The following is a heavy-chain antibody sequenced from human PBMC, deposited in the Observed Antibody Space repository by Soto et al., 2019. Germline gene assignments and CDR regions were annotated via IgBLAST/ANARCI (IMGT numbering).Heavy chain of an antibody. J-gene: IGHJ4*02. D-gene: IGHD5-18*01. CDR3: AREWDGYSYGSHGY. Sequence: EVQLVESGGGLVQPGGSLRLSCAASGFTFSSYSMNWVRQAPGKGLEWVSYISSSSSTIYYADSVKGRFTISRDNAKNSLYLEMNRLRDEDTAVYYCAREWDGYSYGSHGYWGQVNLVTVSS. CDR1: GFTFSSYS. V-gene: IGHV3-48*02. CDR2: ISSSSSTI.